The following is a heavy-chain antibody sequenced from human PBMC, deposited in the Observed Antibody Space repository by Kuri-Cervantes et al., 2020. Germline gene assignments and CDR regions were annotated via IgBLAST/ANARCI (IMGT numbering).Heavy chain of an antibody. V-gene: IGHV4-39*07. CDR3: ARVHGYSYGYAFARWFDP. CDR2: IYYSGST. J-gene: IGHJ5*02. CDR1: GGSISSSSYY. Sequence: SETLSLTCTVSGGSISSSSYYWGWIRQPPGKGLEWFGSIYYSGSTYYNPSLKSQVTISVDTSKNQFSLKLSSVTAADTAVYYCARVHGYSYGYAFARWFDPWGQGTPVTVSS. D-gene: IGHD5-18*01.